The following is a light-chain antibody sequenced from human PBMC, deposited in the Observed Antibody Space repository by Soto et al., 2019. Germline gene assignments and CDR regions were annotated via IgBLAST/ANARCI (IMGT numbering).Light chain of an antibody. J-gene: IGKJ1*01. CDR3: QHYYSTPRT. CDR2: WAS. V-gene: IGKV4-1*01. Sequence: DLVLTPSPDSLAFSLGERATINCKSSQSVLYSSNNKNYLAWYQQKPGQPPKLLIYWASTRESGVPDRFSGSGSGTDFTLTISSLQAEDVAVYYCQHYYSTPRTFGQGTKVDIK. CDR1: QSVLYSSNNKNY.